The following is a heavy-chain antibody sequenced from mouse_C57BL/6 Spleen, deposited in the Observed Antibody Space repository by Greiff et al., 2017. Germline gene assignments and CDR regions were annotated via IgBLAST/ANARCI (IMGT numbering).Heavy chain of an antibody. CDR2: ISSGGSYT. V-gene: IGHV5-6*02. J-gene: IGHJ2*01. Sequence: DVKLQESGRDLVKPGGSLKLSCAASGFSFSSFGMSLVRQTPDKRLELVATISSGGSYTYYPDSVKGAFTISIDNAKNTPYLQVSSLKSDDTAMYSCARPAIYYDYDDPVYFDYWGQGTTLTVSS. D-gene: IGHD2-4*01. CDR3: ARPAIYYDYDDPVYFDY. CDR1: GFSFSSFG.